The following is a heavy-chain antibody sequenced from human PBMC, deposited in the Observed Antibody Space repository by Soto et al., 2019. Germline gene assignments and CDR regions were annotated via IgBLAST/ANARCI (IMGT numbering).Heavy chain of an antibody. CDR1: GFTFGDYA. J-gene: IGHJ4*02. Sequence: EVQLVESGGGLVQPGRSLRLSCAASGFTFGDYAMQWVRQAPGKGLEGVSAISWNSGSIDYADSVKGRFTISRGNAKNSLYLQMNSLRAEDTALYYCAKSHTTSGWYVTTDYWGQGTRVTVSS. CDR2: ISWNSGSI. D-gene: IGHD6-19*01. V-gene: IGHV3-9*01. CDR3: AKSHTTSGWYVTTDY.